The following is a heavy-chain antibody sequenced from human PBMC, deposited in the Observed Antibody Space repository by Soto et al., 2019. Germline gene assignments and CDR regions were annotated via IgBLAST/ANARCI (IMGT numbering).Heavy chain of an antibody. D-gene: IGHD2-8*01. CDR1: GFTFSSYA. J-gene: IGHJ4*02. V-gene: IGHV3-30-3*01. CDR2: ISYDGSNK. Sequence: QVQLVESGGGVVQPGRSLRLSCAASGFTFSSYAMHWVRQAPGKGLEWVAVISYDGSNKYYADSVKGRFTISRDNSKNTLYLHMNSLRAEDTAVYYCARADPLTPFDYWGQGTLVTVSS. CDR3: ARADPLTPFDY.